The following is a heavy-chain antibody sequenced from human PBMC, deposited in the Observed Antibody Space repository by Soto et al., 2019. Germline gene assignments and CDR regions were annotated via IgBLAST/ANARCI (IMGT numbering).Heavy chain of an antibody. CDR2: IIPIFGTA. J-gene: IGHJ4*02. Sequence: GASVKVSCKASGGTFSSYAISWVRQAPGQGLGWMGGIIPIFGTANYAQKFQGRVTITADESTSTAYMELSSLRSEDTAVYYCARERRYYDSSGYYFGYWGPGTVDTVST. V-gene: IGHV1-69*13. CDR3: ARERRYYDSSGYYFGY. D-gene: IGHD3-22*01. CDR1: GGTFSSYA.